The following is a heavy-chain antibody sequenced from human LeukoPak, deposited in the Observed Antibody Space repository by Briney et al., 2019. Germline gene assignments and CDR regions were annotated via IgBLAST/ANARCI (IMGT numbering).Heavy chain of an antibody. CDR3: AKNIAARPFVGMDV. V-gene: IGHV3-23*01. J-gene: IGHJ6*02. CDR2: ISGSGGST. D-gene: IGHD6-6*01. CDR1: GFTFSSYA. Sequence: LSGGSLRLSCAASGFTFSSYAMSWVRQAPGKGLEWVSAISGSGGSTYYADSVKGRFTISRDNSKNTLYLQMSSLRAEDTAVYYCAKNIAARPFVGMDVWGQGTTVTVSS.